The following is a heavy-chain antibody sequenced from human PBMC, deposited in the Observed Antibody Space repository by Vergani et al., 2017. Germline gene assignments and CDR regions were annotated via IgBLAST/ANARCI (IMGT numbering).Heavy chain of an antibody. D-gene: IGHD2-2*03. CDR2: ISWNSGST. Sequence: EVQLVESGGGLVQPGRSLRLSCAASRFTFDDYAMHWVRQAPGKGLEWVSGISWNSGSTGYADSVKGRFTISRDNAKNSLYLQMNSLRAEDTALYYCAKAGYCSSTSCYGTSGAYYYYGMDVWGQGTTVTVSS. V-gene: IGHV3-9*01. CDR1: RFTFDDYA. CDR3: AKAGYCSSTSCYGTSGAYYYYGMDV. J-gene: IGHJ6*02.